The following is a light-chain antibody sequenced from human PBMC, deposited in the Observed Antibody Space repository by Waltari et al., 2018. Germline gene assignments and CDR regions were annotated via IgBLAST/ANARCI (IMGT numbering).Light chain of an antibody. V-gene: IGKV1-39*01. J-gene: IGKJ4*01. Sequence: DIQMTQSPSSLSASLGDRVTITCRASQNINYYLNWYQQKPGKAPKLLIFGASSLQSAVPSRFMGNGSGTEFTLTISSLQPEDSATYYCQQSYSLPRTFGGGTKVEIK. CDR2: GAS. CDR3: QQSYSLPRT. CDR1: QNINYY.